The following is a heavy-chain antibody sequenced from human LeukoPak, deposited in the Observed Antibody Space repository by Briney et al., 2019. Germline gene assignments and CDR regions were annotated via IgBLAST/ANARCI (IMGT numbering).Heavy chain of an antibody. D-gene: IGHD6-13*01. CDR1: GGSISSYY. Sequence: SETLSLTCTVSGGSISSYYWSWIRQPPGKGLEWIGYIYYSGSTYYNPSLKSRVTISVDTSKNQSSLKLSSVTAADTAVYYCARAVAALFDYWGQGTLVTVSS. V-gene: IGHV4-59*12. CDR3: ARAVAALFDY. CDR2: IYYSGST. J-gene: IGHJ4*02.